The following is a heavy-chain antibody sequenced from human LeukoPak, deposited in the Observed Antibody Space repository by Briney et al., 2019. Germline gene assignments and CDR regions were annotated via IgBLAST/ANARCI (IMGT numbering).Heavy chain of an antibody. CDR2: ISGYNGNT. J-gene: IGHJ5*02. V-gene: IGHV1-18*01. D-gene: IGHD6-13*01. Sequence: ASVKVSCKASGYTFTSYDINWVRQAPGQGLEWMGWISGYNGNTNYAQKFQGRVTMTTDTSTSTVYLELRSLRSDDTAVYYCARDDRIAAAGPEGIKFDPWGQGTLVTVSS. CDR3: ARDDRIAAAGPEGIKFDP. CDR1: GYTFTSYD.